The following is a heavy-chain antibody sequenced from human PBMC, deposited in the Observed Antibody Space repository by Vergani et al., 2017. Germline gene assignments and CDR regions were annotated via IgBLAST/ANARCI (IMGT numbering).Heavy chain of an antibody. V-gene: IGHV1-24*01. J-gene: IGHJ4*02. D-gene: IGHD3-22*01. CDR1: GYSLTELT. CDR3: AIVTDYYDSSGYYLEY. Sequence: QVQLVQSGSEVRKPGASVKVSCQVSGYSLTELTIHWVRQAPGKGLEWMGGFDPEHGEVTFAHHIQGRVTMTEERSTDTAYMELSSLRPEDTALYYFAIVTDYYDSSGYYLEYWGQGTLVTVSA. CDR2: FDPEHGEV.